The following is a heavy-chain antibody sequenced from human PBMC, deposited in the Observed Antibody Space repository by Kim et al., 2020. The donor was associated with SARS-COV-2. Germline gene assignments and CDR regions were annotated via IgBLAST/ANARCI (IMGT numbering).Heavy chain of an antibody. CDR2: IYYSGST. Sequence: SETLSHTCTVSGGSISSSSYYWGWIRQPQGKGLEWIGSIYYSGSTYYNPYLKSRVTISVDTSKNQFSLKLSSVTAADTAVYYCASTGGGNGFDYWGQGTLVIVS. CDR1: GGSISSSSYY. CDR3: ASTGGGNGFDY. D-gene: IGHD2-15*01. V-gene: IGHV4-39*07. J-gene: IGHJ4*02.